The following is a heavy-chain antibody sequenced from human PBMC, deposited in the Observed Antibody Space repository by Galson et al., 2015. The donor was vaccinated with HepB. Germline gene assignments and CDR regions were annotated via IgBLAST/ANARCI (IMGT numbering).Heavy chain of an antibody. Sequence: SLRLSCAASGFTFNTYPMNWVRQAPGRGLEWIAYISTSSSNLYYADSVKGRFTISRDNAKNSLYLQMSSLRVEDTAVYYCARDLITYYYDSSGYYYEAGYWYYGVDVWGQGTTVTVSS. V-gene: IGHV3-48*04. CDR1: GFTFNTYP. CDR2: ISTSSSNL. D-gene: IGHD3-22*01. CDR3: ARDLITYYYDSSGYYYEAGYWYYGVDV. J-gene: IGHJ6*02.